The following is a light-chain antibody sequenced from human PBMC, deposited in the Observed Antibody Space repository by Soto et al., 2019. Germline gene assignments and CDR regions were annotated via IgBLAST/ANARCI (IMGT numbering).Light chain of an antibody. V-gene: IGKV3-20*01. Sequence: EIVLTQSPGTLSLSPGERATLSCRASESVSSSYLAWYQQKPGQAPRLLIFGASSRATGTPNRFSGSGSGTAFTLPISRLEPEDFAVYYCQQYGSSPPWTFGHGTEVEI. CDR3: QQYGSSPPWT. J-gene: IGKJ1*01. CDR2: GAS. CDR1: ESVSSSY.